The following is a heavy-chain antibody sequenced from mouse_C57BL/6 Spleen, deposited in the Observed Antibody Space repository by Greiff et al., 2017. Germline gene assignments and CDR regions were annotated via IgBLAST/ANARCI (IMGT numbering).Heavy chain of an antibody. Sequence: VQLQQPGAELVKPGASVKLSCKASGYTFTSYWMHWVKQRPGQGLEWIGMIHPNSGSTNYNEKFKSKATLTVDKSTSTAYMQLSSLTSEDSAVYYCGRDRAGYGFAYWGQGTLVTVSA. J-gene: IGHJ3*01. CDR3: GRDRAGYGFAY. V-gene: IGHV1-64*01. CDR1: GYTFTSYW. CDR2: IHPNSGST. D-gene: IGHD3-2*02.